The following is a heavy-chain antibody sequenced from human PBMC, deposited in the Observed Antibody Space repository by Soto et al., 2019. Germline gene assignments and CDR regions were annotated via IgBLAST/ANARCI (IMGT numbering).Heavy chain of an antibody. Sequence: QVQLQQWGAGLLKPSETLSLTCAVYGGSFSGYYWSWILQPPGKGLEWIGESNHSGSTNYNPSLKSRVTISVDTSKNQFSLKLSSVTAADTAVYYCARGMAGIAVAGNDYCGQGTLFTVSS. V-gene: IGHV4-34*01. J-gene: IGHJ4*02. CDR1: GGSFSGYY. CDR2: SNHSGST. CDR3: ARGMAGIAVAGNDY. D-gene: IGHD6-19*01.